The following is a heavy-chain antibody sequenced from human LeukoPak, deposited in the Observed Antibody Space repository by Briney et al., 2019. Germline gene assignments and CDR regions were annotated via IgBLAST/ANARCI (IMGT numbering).Heavy chain of an antibody. Sequence: KASETLSLTCAVYGGSFSGYYWSWIRQPPGKGLEWIGEINHSGSTNYNPSLKSRVTISVDTSKNQFSLKPSSVTAADTAVYYCARDFRYCSSTSCSEWFDPWGQGTLVTVSS. J-gene: IGHJ5*02. CDR2: INHSGST. V-gene: IGHV4-34*01. CDR1: GGSFSGYY. CDR3: ARDFRYCSSTSCSEWFDP. D-gene: IGHD2-2*01.